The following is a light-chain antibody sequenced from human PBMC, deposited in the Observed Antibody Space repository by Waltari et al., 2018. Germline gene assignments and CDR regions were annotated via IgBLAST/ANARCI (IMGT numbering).Light chain of an antibody. J-gene: IGLJ3*02. Sequence: QSALTQPRSVSGSPGQSVTISCTGTSRDVGGYNYVSWYQQHPGKAPKLMIYDVSNRPSGVPDRFSGSKSGNTASLTISGLQAEDEADYYCCSYAGSYSPWVFGGGTKLTVL. CDR3: CSYAGSYSPWV. CDR1: SRDVGGYNY. CDR2: DVS. V-gene: IGLV2-11*01.